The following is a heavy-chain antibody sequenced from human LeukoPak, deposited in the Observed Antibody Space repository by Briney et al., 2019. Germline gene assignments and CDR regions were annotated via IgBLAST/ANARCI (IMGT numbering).Heavy chain of an antibody. CDR1: GFTFSSYS. CDR3: ARGYSGSTYYYYYYGMDV. V-gene: IGHV3-21*01. J-gene: IGHJ6*02. CDR2: ISSSSSYI. Sequence: GGSLRLSCAASGFTFSSYSMNWVRQAPGKGLEWVSSISSSSSYIYYADSVKGRFTISRDNAKNSLYLQMNSLRAEDTAVYYCARGYSGSTYYYYYYGMDVWGQGTTVTVSS. D-gene: IGHD1-26*01.